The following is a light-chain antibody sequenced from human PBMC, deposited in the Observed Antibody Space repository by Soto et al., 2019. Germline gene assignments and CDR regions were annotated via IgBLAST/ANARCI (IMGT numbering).Light chain of an antibody. Sequence: QSALTQPASVSGSPGQSITISCTGTSSDVGGYNYVSWYQQHPGKAPKLMIYEVSNRPSGVSNRFSGSMSGNTASLTISGLQAEDEADYYCSSYTSSSTLFGGGTKVTVL. J-gene: IGLJ3*02. CDR2: EVS. V-gene: IGLV2-14*01. CDR3: SSYTSSSTL. CDR1: SSDVGGYNY.